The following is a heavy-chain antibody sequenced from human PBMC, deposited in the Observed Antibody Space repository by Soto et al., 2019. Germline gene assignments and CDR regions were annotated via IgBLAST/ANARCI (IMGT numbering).Heavy chain of an antibody. Sequence: SVKVSCKASGGTFSSYTISWVRQAPGQGLEWMGRIIPILGIANYAQKFQGRVTITADKSTSTAYMELSSLRSEDTAVYYCARDDRHYYYYSSGRDAFDIWGQGTMVTVSS. D-gene: IGHD3-22*01. CDR1: GGTFSSYT. CDR3: ARDDRHYYYYSSGRDAFDI. V-gene: IGHV1-69*04. CDR2: IIPILGIA. J-gene: IGHJ3*02.